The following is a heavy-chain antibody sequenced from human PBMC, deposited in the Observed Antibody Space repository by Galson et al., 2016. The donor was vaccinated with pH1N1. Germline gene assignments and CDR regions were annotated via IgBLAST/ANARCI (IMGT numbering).Heavy chain of an antibody. CDR2: IDTSGST. Sequence: TLSLTCTVSGPSISSGSYYWSWIRQPPGKGLEWIGHIDTSGSTNYNPSLKSRVTISLDKSKNHFSLNLASVTAADTAVYYCARDGGDYGGAGQYKYFDTWGQGTLVTVSS. D-gene: IGHD4-23*01. CDR1: GPSISSGSYY. CDR3: ARDGGDYGGAGQYKYFDT. J-gene: IGHJ5*02. V-gene: IGHV4-61*09.